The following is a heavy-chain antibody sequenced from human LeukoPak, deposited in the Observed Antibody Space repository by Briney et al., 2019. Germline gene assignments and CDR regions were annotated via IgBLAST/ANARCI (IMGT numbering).Heavy chain of an antibody. CDR3: AKDIAQGYTFGSIEQDY. CDR2: IYSGGST. J-gene: IGHJ4*02. D-gene: IGHD5-18*01. V-gene: IGHV3-53*01. CDR1: GFTVSSNY. Sequence: GGSLRLSCAASGFTVSSNYMSWVRQAPGKGLEWVSVIYSGGSTYYADSVKGRFTISRDNSKDTLSLQMNSLRAEDTAVYYCAKDIAQGYTFGSIEQDYWGQGILVTVSS.